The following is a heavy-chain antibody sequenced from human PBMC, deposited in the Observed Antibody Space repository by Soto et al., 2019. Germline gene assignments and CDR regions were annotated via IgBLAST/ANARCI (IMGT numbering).Heavy chain of an antibody. CDR1: GGSLTNYF. V-gene: IGHV4-59*01. CDR2: IRYSGKT. Sequence: QVQLQESGPGLVEPSETLSLTCTVSGGSLTNYFWTWIRQSPGKGLEWIAYIRYSGKTDYNPSLKSRVTVSLDTPKNQFSLKLTSVTAADKAMYYCAIFQYTVVTPFDLWGQGTMVIVSS. D-gene: IGHD2-21*02. J-gene: IGHJ3*01. CDR3: AIFQYTVVTPFDL.